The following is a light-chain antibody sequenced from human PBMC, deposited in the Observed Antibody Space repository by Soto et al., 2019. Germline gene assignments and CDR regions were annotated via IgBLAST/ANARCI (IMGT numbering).Light chain of an antibody. CDR1: QSVSSSY. V-gene: IGKV3-20*01. CDR3: QQYHMSPLT. J-gene: IGKJ4*01. CDR2: GAS. Sequence: EIVLTQSPGNLSLSPGERATLSCRASQSVSSSYLAWYQQKPGQAPRLLIYGASSRATGIPDRFSGSGSGTDFTLTLSRLEPEDFAVYYCQQYHMSPLTFGGGTKVEIK.